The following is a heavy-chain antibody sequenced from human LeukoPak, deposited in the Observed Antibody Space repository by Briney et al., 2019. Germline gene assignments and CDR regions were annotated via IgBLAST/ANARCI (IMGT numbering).Heavy chain of an antibody. CDR2: IYYSGST. CDR3: ARSGDRALKGNWFDP. V-gene: IGHV4-59*08. Sequence: ASETLSLTCTASGGSISSYYWSWIRQPPGKGLEWIGYIYYSGSTNYNPSLKSRVTISVDTSKNQFSLKLSSVTAADTAVYYCARSGDRALKGNWFDPWGQGTLVTISS. CDR1: GGSISSYY. J-gene: IGHJ5*02. D-gene: IGHD3-10*01.